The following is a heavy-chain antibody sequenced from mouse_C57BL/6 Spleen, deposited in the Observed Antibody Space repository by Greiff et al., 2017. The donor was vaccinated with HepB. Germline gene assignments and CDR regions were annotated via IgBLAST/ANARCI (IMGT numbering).Heavy chain of an antibody. CDR1: GFTFSSYA. J-gene: IGHJ1*03. V-gene: IGHV5-9-1*02. CDR3: TRDPYYYGSWYFDV. Sequence: EVKLMESGEGLVKPGGSLKLSCAASGFTFSSYAMSWVRQTPEKRLEWVAYISSGGDYIYYADTVKGRFTISRDNARNTLYLQMSSLKSEDTAMYYCTRDPYYYGSWYFDVWGTGTTVTVSS. D-gene: IGHD1-1*01. CDR2: ISSGGDYI.